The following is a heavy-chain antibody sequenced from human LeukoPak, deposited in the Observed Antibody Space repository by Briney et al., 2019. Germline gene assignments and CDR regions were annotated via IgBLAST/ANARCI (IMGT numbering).Heavy chain of an antibody. CDR3: ARGREWLRGAVDY. V-gene: IGHV4-39*07. CDR2: IYCSGST. Sequence: SETLSLTCTVSGGSISSSSYYWGWIRQPPGKGLEWIGSIYCSGSTYYNPSLKSRVTISVDTSKNQFSLKLSSVTAADTAVYYCARGREWLRGAVDYWGQGTLVTVSS. J-gene: IGHJ4*02. D-gene: IGHD5-12*01. CDR1: GGSISSSSYY.